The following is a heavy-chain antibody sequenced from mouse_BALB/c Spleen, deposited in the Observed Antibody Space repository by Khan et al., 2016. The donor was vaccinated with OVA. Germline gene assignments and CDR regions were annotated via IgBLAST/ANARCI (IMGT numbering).Heavy chain of an antibody. CDR1: GFTIKDTY. Sequence: VQLKESGAELVKPGASVKLSCTASGFTIKDTYMHWVKQRPEQGLEWIGRIDPATGNTKYDPKFQDKATITAATSSNTSDRQLSRLKSEDTAVYDGARDYWDVIDYWGQGTLVTVSA. V-gene: IGHV14-3*02. CDR2: IDPATGNT. J-gene: IGHJ3*01. D-gene: IGHD4-1*01. CDR3: ARDYWDVIDY.